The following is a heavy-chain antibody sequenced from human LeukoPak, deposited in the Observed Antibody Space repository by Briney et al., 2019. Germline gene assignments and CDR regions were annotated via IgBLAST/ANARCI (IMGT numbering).Heavy chain of an antibody. D-gene: IGHD5-24*01. V-gene: IGHV1-69*13. Sequence: SVKASCKASGGTFSSYAISWVRQAPGQGLEWMGGIIPIFGTANYAQKFQGRVTITADESTSTAYMELSSLRSEDTAVYYCARGDGYNLYYFDYWGQGTLVTASS. CDR3: ARGDGYNLYYFDY. CDR1: GGTFSSYA. CDR2: IIPIFGTA. J-gene: IGHJ4*02.